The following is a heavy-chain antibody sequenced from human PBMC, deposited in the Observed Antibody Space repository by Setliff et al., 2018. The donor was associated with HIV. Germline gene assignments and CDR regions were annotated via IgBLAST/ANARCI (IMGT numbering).Heavy chain of an antibody. Sequence: GGSLRLSCAASGFTFSNYAMSWVRQAPGKGLEWVSAISSSSTYTFYADSVKGRFTISRDNAKNSLYLQMNSLRAEDTAVYYCARLMYSSGPGSFDYWGQGTLVTVSS. CDR1: GFTFSNYA. V-gene: IGHV3-21*01. CDR2: ISSSSTYT. J-gene: IGHJ4*02. CDR3: ARLMYSSGPGSFDY. D-gene: IGHD6-19*01.